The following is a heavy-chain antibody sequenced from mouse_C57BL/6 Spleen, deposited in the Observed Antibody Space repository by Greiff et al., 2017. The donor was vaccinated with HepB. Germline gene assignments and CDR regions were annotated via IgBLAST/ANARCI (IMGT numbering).Heavy chain of an antibody. CDR2: IHPNSGST. CDR3: ARRGGSSSAWFAY. V-gene: IGHV1-64*01. CDR1: GYTFTSYW. Sequence: VQLQQPGAELVKPGASVKLSCKASGYTFTSYWMHWVKQRPGQGLEWIGMIHPNSGSTNYNEKFKSKATLTVDKSSSTAYMQLSSLTSEDSAVYYCARRGGSSSAWFAYWGQGTLVTVSA. D-gene: IGHD1-1*01. J-gene: IGHJ3*01.